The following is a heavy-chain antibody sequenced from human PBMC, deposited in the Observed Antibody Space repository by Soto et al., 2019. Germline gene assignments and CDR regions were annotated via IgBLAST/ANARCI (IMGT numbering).Heavy chain of an antibody. J-gene: IGHJ6*02. CDR3: ARDGIAAAGSGYGMDV. D-gene: IGHD6-13*01. CDR2: IIPILGIA. CDR1: GGTFSSYT. V-gene: IGHV1-69*02. Sequence: SVKVSCKASGGTFSSYTISWVRQAPGQGLEWMGRIIPILGIANYAQKSQGRFTISRDNSKNTLYLQMNSLRAEDTAVYYCARDGIAAAGSGYGMDVWGQGTTVTASS.